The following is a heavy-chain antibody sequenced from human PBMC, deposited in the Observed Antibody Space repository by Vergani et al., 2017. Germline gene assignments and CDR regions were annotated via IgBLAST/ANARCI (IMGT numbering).Heavy chain of an antibody. D-gene: IGHD6-13*01. Sequence: QVQLQESGPGLVKPSQTLSLSCTVSGGSVRTSIGYYWTWIRQPAGKTLECIGEIFSSGTTNYNPSFKNRVTMSVDTSKNQFSLRLNSVTAADTAVYYCARGSRAEGGSGPDKWGQGTLVTVSS. CDR2: IFSSGTT. J-gene: IGHJ4*02. V-gene: IGHV4-61*02. CDR3: ARGSRAEGGSGPDK. CDR1: GGSVRTSIGYY.